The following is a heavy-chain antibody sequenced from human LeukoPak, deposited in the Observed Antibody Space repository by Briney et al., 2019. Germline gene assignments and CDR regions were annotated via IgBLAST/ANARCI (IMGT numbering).Heavy chain of an antibody. V-gene: IGHV3-9*01. CDR2: ISWNSGSI. D-gene: IGHD2-21*02. CDR1: GFTFDDYA. CDR3: AQVDVVITTAIGVSFDF. J-gene: IGHJ4*02. Sequence: GGSLRLSCAASGFTFDDYAMHWVRQAPGKGLEWVSGISWNSGSIGYADSVKGRFTISRDNSKNTLYLQMNSLRAEDTAVYYCAQVDVVITTAIGVSFDFWGQGTLVTVSS.